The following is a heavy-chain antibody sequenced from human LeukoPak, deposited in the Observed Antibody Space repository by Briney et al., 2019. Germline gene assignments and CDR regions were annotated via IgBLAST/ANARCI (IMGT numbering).Heavy chain of an antibody. V-gene: IGHV4-34*01. D-gene: IGHD2/OR15-2a*01. CDR1: GGSFSGYY. CDR2: INHSGST. CDR3: ARVRGTFETD. Sequence: SETLSLTCAVYGGSFSGYYWSWIRQPPGKGLEWIGKINHSGSTNYNQSLKSRVAISVDTSKSQFSLKLNSVTAADTAIYYCARVRGTFETDWGQGTLVTVSS. J-gene: IGHJ1*01.